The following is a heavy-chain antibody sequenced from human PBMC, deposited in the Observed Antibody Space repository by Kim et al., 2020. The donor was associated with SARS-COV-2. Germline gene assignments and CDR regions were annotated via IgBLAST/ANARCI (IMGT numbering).Heavy chain of an antibody. CDR1: GFTFSSYG. CDR3: AKDPEYYDFWSGYLGNPGPENYDGIDV. Sequence: GGSLRLSCAASGFTFSSYGMHWVRHAPGKGLEWVSVIWYDGSNKYYADSVKGRFTISRDNSKNTLYRQMKSLRAEDTAVYYCAKDPEYYDFWSGYLGNPGPENYDGIDVWGQGTTVTVSS. D-gene: IGHD3-3*01. V-gene: IGHV3-33*06. CDR2: IWYDGSNK. J-gene: IGHJ6*02.